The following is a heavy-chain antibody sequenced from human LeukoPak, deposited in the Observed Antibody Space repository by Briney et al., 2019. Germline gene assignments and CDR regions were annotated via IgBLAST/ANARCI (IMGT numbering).Heavy chain of an antibody. V-gene: IGHV3-74*01. CDR3: ARGLGFWSGFDY. D-gene: IGHD3-3*01. CDR2: INSDGSST. CDR1: GFTLSSYW. J-gene: IGHJ4*02. Sequence: GGSLRLSCVASGFTLSSYWMHWVRQAPGKGLVWVSRINSDGSSTSYADSVKGRFTISRDNAWNTLYLQMNSLRAEDTAVYYCARGLGFWSGFDYWGQGTLVTVSS.